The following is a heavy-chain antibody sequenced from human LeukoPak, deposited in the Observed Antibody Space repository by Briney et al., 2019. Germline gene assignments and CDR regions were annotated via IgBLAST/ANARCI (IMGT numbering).Heavy chain of an antibody. CDR3: ARDPGLLLWFGESDSFDY. CDR2: IKQDGSEK. D-gene: IGHD3-10*01. Sequence: GGSLRLSCAASGFTFSSYWMSWVRQAPGKGLEWVANIKQDGSEKYYVDSVKGRFTISRDNAKNSLHLQMNSLRAEDTAVYYCARDPGLLLWFGESDSFDYWGQGTLVTVSS. CDR1: GFTFSSYW. J-gene: IGHJ4*02. V-gene: IGHV3-7*01.